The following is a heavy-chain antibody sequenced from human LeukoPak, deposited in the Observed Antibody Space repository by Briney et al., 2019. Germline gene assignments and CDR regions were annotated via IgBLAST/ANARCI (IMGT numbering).Heavy chain of an antibody. Sequence: GGSLRLSCAASGFTFDDYAIHWVRQAPGKGLEWVSGISWNSGSIGYADSVKGRFTISRGNAKNSLYLQMNSLRAEDTALYYCAKDSGSWYFGAFDIWGQGTMVTVSS. CDR3: AKDSGSWYFGAFDI. CDR1: GFTFDDYA. V-gene: IGHV3-9*01. J-gene: IGHJ3*02. CDR2: ISWNSGSI. D-gene: IGHD6-13*01.